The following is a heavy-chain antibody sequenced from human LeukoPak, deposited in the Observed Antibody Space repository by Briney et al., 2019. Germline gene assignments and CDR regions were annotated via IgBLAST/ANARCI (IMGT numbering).Heavy chain of an antibody. CDR3: AKGDNLDDAFDI. CDR2: ISGSGGST. V-gene: IGHV3-23*01. Sequence: PGGSLRLSCAASGFTFSSYAMSWVRQAPGKGLEWVSAISGSGGSTYYADSVKGRFTISRDNSKNTLYLQMNSLRAEDMAVYYCAKGDNLDDAFDIWGQGTMVTVSS. J-gene: IGHJ3*02. CDR1: GFTFSSYA. D-gene: IGHD1-1*01.